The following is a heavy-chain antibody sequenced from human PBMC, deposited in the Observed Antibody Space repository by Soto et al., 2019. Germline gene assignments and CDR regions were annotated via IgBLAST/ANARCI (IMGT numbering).Heavy chain of an antibody. CDR2: ISAYNGNT. J-gene: IGHJ6*02. D-gene: IGHD3-10*01. CDR3: ARDRARVWCGEFRDSMDV. V-gene: IGHV1-18*01. Sequence: QVQLVQSGAEVKKPGASVKVSCQASGYTFTSYGISWVRQAPGQGLEWMGWISAYNGNTNYAQKLQGRVTMTTDTSTSTAYMELRSLRADDTAVYYCARDRARVWCGEFRDSMDVWGQGTTVTVSS. CDR1: GYTFTSYG.